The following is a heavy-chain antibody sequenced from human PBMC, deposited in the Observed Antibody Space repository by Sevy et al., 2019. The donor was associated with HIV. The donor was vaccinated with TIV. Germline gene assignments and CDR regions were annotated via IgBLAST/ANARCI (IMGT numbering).Heavy chain of an antibody. CDR2: ISGSGGST. D-gene: IGHD2-15*01. Sequence: GGSLRLSCAASGFTFSSYAMSWVRQAPGKGLEWVSAISGSGGSTYYADSVKGRFTISRDNSKNTLYLQMNSLRAEETAVYYCAKDRCSGGSCYEAPVFDYWGQGTLVTVSS. CDR1: GFTFSSYA. J-gene: IGHJ4*02. CDR3: AKDRCSGGSCYEAPVFDY. V-gene: IGHV3-23*01.